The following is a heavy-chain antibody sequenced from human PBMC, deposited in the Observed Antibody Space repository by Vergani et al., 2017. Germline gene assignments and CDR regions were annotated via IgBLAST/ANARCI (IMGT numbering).Heavy chain of an antibody. CDR2: ITPSGST. CDR3: ARTSTISGSFYKGEWDY. D-gene: IGHD3-10*01. Sequence: VQLVQSGTEVKKPGASVKIACKTSGYTFTNYHLHWVRQAPGQGLEWMGIITPSGSTDYGPKFQGRATMTRDTSTRTVYMDLTGLRSDDTAMYYCARTSTISGSFYKGEWDYWGQETLVVVSS. CDR1: GYTFTNYH. J-gene: IGHJ4*02. V-gene: IGHV1-46*03.